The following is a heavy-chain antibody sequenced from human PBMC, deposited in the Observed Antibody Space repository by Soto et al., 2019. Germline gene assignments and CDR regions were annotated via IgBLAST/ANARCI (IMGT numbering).Heavy chain of an antibody. V-gene: IGHV4-34*01. D-gene: IGHD4-4*01. J-gene: IGHJ4*02. CDR1: GGSFSGYF. CDR2: INHSGST. Sequence: SETLSLTCAVYGGSFSGYFWSWIRQPPGKGLEWIGEINHSGSTNYNPSLKSRVTISVDTSKNQFSLRLSSVSAADTAVYYCARGEQLVDYWGQGTLVTVSS. CDR3: ARGEQLVDY.